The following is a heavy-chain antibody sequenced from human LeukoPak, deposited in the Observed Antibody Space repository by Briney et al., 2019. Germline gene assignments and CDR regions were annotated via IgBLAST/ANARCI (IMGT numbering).Heavy chain of an antibody. CDR2: INHSGST. CDR1: GGSFSGYY. V-gene: IGHV4-34*01. D-gene: IGHD6-13*01. Sequence: SETLSLTCAVYGGSFSGYYWSWIRQPPGKGLEWIGEINHSGSTNYNPSLKSRVTISVDTSKNQFSLKLSSVSAADTAVYYCARGPREDSSSARVYYYMDVWGKGTTVTVSS. J-gene: IGHJ6*03. CDR3: ARGPREDSSSARVYYYMDV.